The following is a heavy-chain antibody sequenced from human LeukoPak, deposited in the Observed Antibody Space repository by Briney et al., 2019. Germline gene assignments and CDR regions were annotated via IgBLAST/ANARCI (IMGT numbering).Heavy chain of an antibody. J-gene: IGHJ4*02. V-gene: IGHV4-4*02. CDR2: ISLTGLT. CDR3: SRENGAFSPFGY. Sequence: PSETLSLTCGVSGGSISSTNWWSWVRQSPGQGLEWIGEISLTGLTNYNPSLKSRVTMALDKSKNHLSLNLTSVTAADTAVYYCSRENGAFSPFGYWGQGTLVTVSS. CDR1: GGSISSTNW. D-gene: IGHD2-8*01.